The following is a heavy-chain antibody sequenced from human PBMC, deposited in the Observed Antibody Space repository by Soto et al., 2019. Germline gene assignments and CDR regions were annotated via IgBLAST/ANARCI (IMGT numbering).Heavy chain of an antibody. D-gene: IGHD2-2*01. CDR1: GLTFYNYD. V-gene: IGHV3-23*01. CDR3: ARYIPGVRYYGMDV. CDR2: ISGSGNRA. J-gene: IGHJ6*02. Sequence: GGSLRLSCAASGLTFYNYDMTWVRQAPGKGLEWVSTISGSGNRASYADSVKGRFTISRDNSRNTLYLQMNNLRAEDTAVYYCARYIPGVRYYGMDVWGQGTTVTVSS.